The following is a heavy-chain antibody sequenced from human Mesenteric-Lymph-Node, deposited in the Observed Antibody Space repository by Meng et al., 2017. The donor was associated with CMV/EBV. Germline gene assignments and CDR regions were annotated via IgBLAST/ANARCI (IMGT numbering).Heavy chain of an antibody. Sequence: ATGYPCAGYYIQWVRQARGQGLEWMGWNNPNSGGANYAKKFQSRVTMTRDTSISTDYMELSRLRSDDTAVYYCASDDSSSCLDAFDIWGQGTMVTVSS. CDR1: GYPCAGYY. V-gene: IGHV1-2*02. CDR3: ASDDSSSCLDAFDI. CDR2: NNPNSGGA. J-gene: IGHJ3*02. D-gene: IGHD6-6*01.